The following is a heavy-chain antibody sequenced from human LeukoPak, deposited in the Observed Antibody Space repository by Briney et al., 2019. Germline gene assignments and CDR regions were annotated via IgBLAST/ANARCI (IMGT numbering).Heavy chain of an antibody. Sequence: GRSLRLSCVASGFSFSDFGMHWVRQAPGKGLEWVAVISYDGSNKYYADSVKGQFTISRDNSKNTLYMQVNSLKSEDTAVYYCARIHSGYEPPKEYYGMDVWGKGTTVTVSS. J-gene: IGHJ6*04. D-gene: IGHD5-12*01. CDR3: ARIHSGYEPPKEYYGMDV. V-gene: IGHV3-30*03. CDR2: ISYDGSNK. CDR1: GFSFSDFG.